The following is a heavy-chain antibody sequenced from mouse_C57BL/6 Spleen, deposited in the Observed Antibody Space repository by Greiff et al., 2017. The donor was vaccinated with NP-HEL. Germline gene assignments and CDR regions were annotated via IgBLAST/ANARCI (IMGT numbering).Heavy chain of an antibody. CDR1: GYTFTSYW. CDR3: AREGAAQAPFAD. CDR2: IYPGSGST. V-gene: IGHV1-55*01. Sequence: QVQLQQPGAELVKPGASVKMSCKASGYTFTSYWITWVKQRPGQGLEWIGDIYPGSGSTNYNEKFKSKATLTVDTSSSTAYMQLSSLTSEDSAVYYCAREGAAQAPFADWGQGTLVTVSA. J-gene: IGHJ3*01. D-gene: IGHD3-2*02.